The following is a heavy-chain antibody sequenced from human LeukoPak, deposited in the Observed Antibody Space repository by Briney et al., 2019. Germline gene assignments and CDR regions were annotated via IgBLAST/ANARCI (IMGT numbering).Heavy chain of an antibody. CDR3: TREYYYDSSGADHNWFDP. J-gene: IGHJ5*02. D-gene: IGHD3-22*01. Sequence: SETLSLTCTVSGGSISSYYWSWIRQPPGKGLEWIGYIYYSGSTNYNPSLKSRVTISVDTSKNQFSLKLSSVTAADTAVYYCTREYYYDSSGADHNWFDPWGQGTLVTVSS. CDR2: IYYSGST. CDR1: GGSISSYY. V-gene: IGHV4-59*01.